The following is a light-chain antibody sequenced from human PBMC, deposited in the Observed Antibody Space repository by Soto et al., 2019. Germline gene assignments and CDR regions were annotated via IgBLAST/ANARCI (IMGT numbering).Light chain of an antibody. J-gene: IGKJ5*01. CDR3: QQRSNWIT. CDR2: DAS. Sequence: EIVLIQSPATLSLSPGERATLSCRASQSVSSYLAWYQQKPGQAPRLLIYDASNRATGIPARFSGRGSGTDFTLTISSLEPEDFAVYYCQQRSNWITFGQGTRLEIK. CDR1: QSVSSY. V-gene: IGKV3-11*01.